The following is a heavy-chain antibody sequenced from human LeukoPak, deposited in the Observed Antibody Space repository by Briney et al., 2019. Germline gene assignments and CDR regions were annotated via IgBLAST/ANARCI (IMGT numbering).Heavy chain of an antibody. CDR1: RGSITTYY. J-gene: IGHJ5*02. CDR2: VYHSGST. V-gene: IGHV4-59*01. Sequence: SETLSLTCTVSRGSITTYYWSWIRQPAGKGLEWTGNVYHSGSTTYNHSLKSRVSMSVDMSKNQFSLNLRSVTAADTATYYCATDRQEGGSGSYWFDPWGQGTQVTVSS. CDR3: ATDRQEGGSGSYWFDP. D-gene: IGHD3-10*01.